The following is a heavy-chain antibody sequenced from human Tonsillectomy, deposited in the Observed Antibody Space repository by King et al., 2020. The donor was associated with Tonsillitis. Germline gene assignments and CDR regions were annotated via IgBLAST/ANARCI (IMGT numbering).Heavy chain of an antibody. J-gene: IGHJ4*02. CDR3: AKYDSGRYLDY. Sequence: EVQLVESGGGLVQPGGSLRLSCAASGFTFSSCVMGWVRQAPGKGLEWVSAISGSSGNIYYPDSLKGRFTISRDTSKNTVYLQMNSLRAEDTALYYCAKYDSGRYLDYWGQGTLVTVSS. CDR2: ISGSSGNI. D-gene: IGHD3-10*01. V-gene: IGHV3-23*04. CDR1: GFTFSSCV.